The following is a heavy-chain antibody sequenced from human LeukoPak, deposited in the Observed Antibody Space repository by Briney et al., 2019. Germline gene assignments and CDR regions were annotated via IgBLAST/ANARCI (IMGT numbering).Heavy chain of an antibody. CDR2: IGTAGDT. Sequence: GGSLRLSCAASGFTFSSYDMHWVRQATGKGLEWVSAIGTAGDTYYPGSVKGRFTISRDNAKNSLSLQMNSLRAEDTAVYYCVREGSSWGYYFHYWGQGTLVTVSS. J-gene: IGHJ4*02. V-gene: IGHV3-13*01. CDR1: GFTFSSYD. CDR3: VREGSSWGYYFHY. D-gene: IGHD6-13*01.